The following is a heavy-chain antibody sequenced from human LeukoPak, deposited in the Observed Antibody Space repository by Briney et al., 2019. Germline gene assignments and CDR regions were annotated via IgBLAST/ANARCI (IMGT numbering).Heavy chain of an antibody. D-gene: IGHD5-12*01. Sequence: GGSLRLSCAASGFTFSSYEMNWVRQAPGKGLEWVSYISSSGSTIYYADSVKGRFTISRDNAKNSLYLQMNSLRAEDTAVYYCATDSYGYSGYDYSPAAFDYWGQGTLVTVSS. CDR1: GFTFSSYE. CDR2: ISSSGSTI. CDR3: ATDSYGYSGYDYSPAAFDY. V-gene: IGHV3-48*03. J-gene: IGHJ4*02.